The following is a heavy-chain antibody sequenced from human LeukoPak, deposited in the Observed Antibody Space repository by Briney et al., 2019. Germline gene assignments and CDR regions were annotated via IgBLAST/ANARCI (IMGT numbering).Heavy chain of an antibody. V-gene: IGHV3-23*01. CDR3: AKARLVVVTAIAGYFDY. D-gene: IGHD2-21*02. Sequence: GASLRLSCAASGFTFSSYAMSWVRQAPGKGLEWGSAISGSGGSTYYADSVKGRFTISRDNSKNTLYLQMNSLRAEDTAVYYCAKARLVVVTAIAGYFDYWGQGTLVTVSS. J-gene: IGHJ4*02. CDR2: ISGSGGST. CDR1: GFTFSSYA.